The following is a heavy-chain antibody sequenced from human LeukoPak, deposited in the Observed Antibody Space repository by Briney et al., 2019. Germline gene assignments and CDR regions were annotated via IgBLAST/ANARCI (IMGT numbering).Heavy chain of an antibody. J-gene: IGHJ4*02. CDR2: IYNSGNT. CDR3: ARYRGTYGYYFDY. D-gene: IGHD5-24*01. Sequence: PSETLSLTCIVSNVSISSKSYYWGWIRQSPGKGLEWIGSIYNSGNTNYNLFLKSRVTISADTSKNQFSLKLTSVTAADTAVYYCARYRGTYGYYFDYWGQGKLVIVSS. CDR1: NVSISSKSYY. V-gene: IGHV4-39*07.